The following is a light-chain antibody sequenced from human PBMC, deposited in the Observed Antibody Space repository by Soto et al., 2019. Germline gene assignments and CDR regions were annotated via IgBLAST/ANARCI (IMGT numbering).Light chain of an antibody. V-gene: IGLV2-14*03. CDR2: EVS. CDR1: SSDVGGYNY. CDR3: SSYTSSRTLV. J-gene: IGLJ1*01. Sequence: QSVLTQPAPVSGSPGHSITISCTGTSSDVGGYNYVSWFQQHPGKATKLKIYEVSNRPSRVSNRFSGSKSGYTPSLTISALQAEDDADYYCSSYTSSRTLVFGTGTKGTVL.